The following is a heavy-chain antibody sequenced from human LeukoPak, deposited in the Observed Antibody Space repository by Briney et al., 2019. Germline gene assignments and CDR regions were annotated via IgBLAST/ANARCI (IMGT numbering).Heavy chain of an antibody. CDR1: GFTLSSYG. CDR2: IKQDGSEK. CDR3: ARDRGIVGVTEDYYMDV. J-gene: IGHJ6*03. D-gene: IGHD1-26*01. V-gene: IGHV3-7*01. Sequence: GGSLRLSCAASGFTLSSYGMIWVREAPGKGREGVANIKQDGSEKYYVDSVKGRFTISRDNAKNSLYLQMNSLRAEDTAVYYCARDRGIVGVTEDYYMDVWGKGTTVSISS.